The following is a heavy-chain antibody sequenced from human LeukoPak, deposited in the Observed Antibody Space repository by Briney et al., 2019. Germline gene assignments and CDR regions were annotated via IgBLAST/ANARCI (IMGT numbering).Heavy chain of an antibody. CDR2: IRQDGNEK. CDR1: GFTFSNHW. D-gene: IGHD4-11*01. V-gene: IGHV3-7*03. Sequence: GGSLRLSCAASGFTFSNHWMSWVRQAPGKGLEWVANIRQDGNEKYYVGSVKGRLTISRDNAKNSLFLLMDSLRAEDTAVYYCASYSLYGDYHYFDQWGQGTLVIVSS. J-gene: IGHJ4*01. CDR3: ASYSLYGDYHYFDQ.